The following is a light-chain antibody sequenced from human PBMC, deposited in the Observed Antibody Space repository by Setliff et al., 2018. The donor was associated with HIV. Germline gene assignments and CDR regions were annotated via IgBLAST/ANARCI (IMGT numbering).Light chain of an antibody. Sequence: QSVLTQPASVSGSPGQSITISCTGTSSDIGRYNYVSWYQQYPGRGPTLVIFDVSERPSGVSNRFSGSKSGNTASLIISGLQPDDEADYHCCSYARGSTYVFGSGTKVTVL. V-gene: IGLV2-14*03. J-gene: IGLJ1*01. CDR3: CSYARGSTYV. CDR1: SSDIGRYNY. CDR2: DVS.